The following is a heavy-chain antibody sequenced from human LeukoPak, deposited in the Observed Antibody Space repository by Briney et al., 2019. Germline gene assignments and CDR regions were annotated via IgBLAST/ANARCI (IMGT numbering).Heavy chain of an antibody. V-gene: IGHV3-7*03. J-gene: IGHJ4*02. CDR2: INQDGTKQ. CDR1: GFTFRSYW. Sequence: GGSLRLSCAVSGFTFRSYWMSWLRQAPGKGLECVASINQDGTKQYYVDSVRGRFTISRDDAKNSVYLQMNNLRVQDTAVYYCARDNGGSSSRYFDYWGQGTLVTVSS. CDR3: ARDNGGSSSRYFDY. D-gene: IGHD6-6*01.